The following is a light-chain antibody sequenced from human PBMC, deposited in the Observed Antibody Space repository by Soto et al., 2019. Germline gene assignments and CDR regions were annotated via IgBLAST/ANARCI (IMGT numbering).Light chain of an antibody. CDR3: QQYNSWPPNT. CDR2: GAS. CDR1: QSVSTN. V-gene: IGKV3-15*01. J-gene: IGKJ2*01. Sequence: EIVMTQSPATLSVSPGERATISCRATQSVSTNLAWYQQKPGQAPRLLIYGASNRATGIPARFSSSGSGTEFTLTISSLQSEDFAVYYCQQYNSWPPNTFGQGTKLEIK.